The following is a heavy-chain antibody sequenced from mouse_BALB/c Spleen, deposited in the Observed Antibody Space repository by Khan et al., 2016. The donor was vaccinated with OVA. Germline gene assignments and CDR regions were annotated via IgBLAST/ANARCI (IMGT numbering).Heavy chain of an antibody. V-gene: IGHV9-3-1*01. CDR3: ARPPYFSYTLDY. J-gene: IGHJ4*01. Sequence: LVESGPELKKPGETVKISCTASGYTFTNYGMNWVKQSPGKALKWMGWINTYTGEPTYADDFKGRFAFSLETSASTAYLQINNLKNEDTATYCCARPPYFSYTLDYWGQGTSVTVSS. CDR1: GYTFTNYG. CDR2: INTYTGEP. D-gene: IGHD2-10*01.